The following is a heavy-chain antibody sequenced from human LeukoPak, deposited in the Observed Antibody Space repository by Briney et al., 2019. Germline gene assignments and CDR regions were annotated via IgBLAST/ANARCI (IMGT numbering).Heavy chain of an antibody. CDR2: ISGSGGST. V-gene: IGHV3-23*01. CDR3: ARATNIWFGELYFDY. J-gene: IGHJ4*02. Sequence: GGSLRLSCAASGFTFSSYAMSWVRQAPGKGLEWVSAISGSGGSTYYADSVKGRFTISRDNAKNSLYLQMNSLRAEDTAVYYCARATNIWFGELYFDYWGQGTLVTVSS. CDR1: GFTFSSYA. D-gene: IGHD3-10*01.